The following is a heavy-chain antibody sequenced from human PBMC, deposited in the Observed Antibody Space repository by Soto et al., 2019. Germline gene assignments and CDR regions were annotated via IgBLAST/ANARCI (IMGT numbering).Heavy chain of an antibody. J-gene: IGHJ4*02. D-gene: IGHD3-3*01. V-gene: IGHV4-39*01. CDR2: IFYSGST. CDR3: AFSYNYAFWSGYPDY. CDR1: SGSISSTIYS. Sequence: SETLSLTCTVSSGSISSTIYSWDWIRQPPGKGLEWIGSIFYSGSTYYNPSLKSRVTISVDTSKNQFSLNLSSVTAADTSMYYCAFSYNYAFWSGYPDYWGQGTLVTVSS.